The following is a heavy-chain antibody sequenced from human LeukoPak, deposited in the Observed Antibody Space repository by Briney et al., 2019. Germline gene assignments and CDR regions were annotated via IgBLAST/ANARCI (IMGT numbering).Heavy chain of an antibody. D-gene: IGHD3-10*01. Sequence: ASVKVSCKASGYTFTGYYMHWVRQAPGQGLEWMGWINPNSGGTNYAQKFQGWVTMTRDTSISTAYMELSRLRSDDTAVYYCARETGRGYGSGSYYDYWGQGTLVTVPS. CDR1: GYTFTGYY. CDR3: ARETGRGYGSGSYYDY. V-gene: IGHV1-2*04. CDR2: INPNSGGT. J-gene: IGHJ4*02.